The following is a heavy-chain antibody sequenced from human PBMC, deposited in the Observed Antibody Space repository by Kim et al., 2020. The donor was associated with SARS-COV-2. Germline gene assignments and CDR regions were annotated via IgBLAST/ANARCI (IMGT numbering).Heavy chain of an antibody. CDR2: INSDGSST. D-gene: IGHD2-15*01. Sequence: GGSLRLSCAASGFTFTTSWMHWVRQAPGKGLVWVSRINSDGSSTNYADSVKGRFTISRDNAKNTLYLQMNSLRAEDTAVYYCARGSRGPLTDYWGQGTPVIVSS. CDR3: ARGSRGPLTDY. CDR1: GFTFTTSW. V-gene: IGHV3-74*01. J-gene: IGHJ4*02.